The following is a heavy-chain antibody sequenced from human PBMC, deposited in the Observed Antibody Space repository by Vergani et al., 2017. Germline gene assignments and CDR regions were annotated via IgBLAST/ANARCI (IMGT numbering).Heavy chain of an antibody. CDR2: SYYSGST. D-gene: IGHD6-19*01. J-gene: IGHJ4*02. V-gene: IGHV4-59*01. CDR3: ARTVAVAGAFDY. CDR1: GGSISSYY. Sequence: QVQLQESGPGLVKPSETLSLTCTVSGGSISSYYWSWIRQPPGKGMEWIGYSYYSGSTNYNPSLKSRVTISVDTSKNQFSLKLSSVTAADTAVYYCARTVAVAGAFDYCAQRTLANASS.